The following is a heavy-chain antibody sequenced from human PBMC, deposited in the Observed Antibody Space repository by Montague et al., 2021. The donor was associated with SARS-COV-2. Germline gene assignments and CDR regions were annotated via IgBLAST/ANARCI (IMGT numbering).Heavy chain of an antibody. Sequence: SLRLSFSASGFSFSDYWMHWVRQAPGKGLEWVSRINTDGSNSYYTDSVKGRFTISRDNAKNTLYLQMNSLRAEDTAVYYCAREPGSVDGMDVWGQGTTITVSS. CDR3: AREPGSVDGMDV. V-gene: IGHV3-74*01. D-gene: IGHD4-23*01. CDR2: INTDGSNS. J-gene: IGHJ6*02. CDR1: GFSFSDYW.